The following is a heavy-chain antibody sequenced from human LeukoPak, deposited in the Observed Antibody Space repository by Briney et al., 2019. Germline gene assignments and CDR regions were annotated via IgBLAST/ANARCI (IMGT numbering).Heavy chain of an antibody. D-gene: IGHD3-10*01. J-gene: IGHJ4*02. CDR2: ISDNGGST. CDR3: ARDRYGSQDY. CDR1: GFTFSTYA. V-gene: IGHV3-64*01. Sequence: GGSLRLSCAASGFTFSTYAMHWVRQAPGKGLEYVSAISDNGGSTYYVNSVKGRFTISRDNSKNTLYLQMGSLRAEDMAVYYCARDRYGSQDYWGQGTLVTVSS.